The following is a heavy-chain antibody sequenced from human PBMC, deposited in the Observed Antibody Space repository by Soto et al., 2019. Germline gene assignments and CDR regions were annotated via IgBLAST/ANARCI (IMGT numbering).Heavy chain of an antibody. V-gene: IGHV3-43*01. CDR1: GFTFDDYT. D-gene: IGHD6-13*01. J-gene: IGHJ4*02. CDR3: AKEYGSSWYYFDY. Sequence: PGGSLRLSCAASGFTFDDYTMHWVRQAPGKGLEWVSLISWDGGSTYYADSVKGRFTISRDNSKNSLYLQMNSLRTEDTALYYCAKEYGSSWYYFDYWGQGTLVNVPQ. CDR2: ISWDGGST.